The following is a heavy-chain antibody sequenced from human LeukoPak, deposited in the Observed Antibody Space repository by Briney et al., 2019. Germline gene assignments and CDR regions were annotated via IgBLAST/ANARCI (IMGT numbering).Heavy chain of an antibody. CDR2: LSYDGSNK. Sequence: PGRSLRLSCAASGFTFSGYGIHWVRQAPGKGLEWVAFLSYDGSNKFYADSVKGRFTISRDNSENTLHLQMNSLKDEDTAVYYCARVTLGNNYGSGNYDYWGQGTLVTVSS. D-gene: IGHD3-10*01. V-gene: IGHV3-33*01. CDR1: GFTFSGYG. J-gene: IGHJ4*02. CDR3: ARVTLGNNYGSGNYDY.